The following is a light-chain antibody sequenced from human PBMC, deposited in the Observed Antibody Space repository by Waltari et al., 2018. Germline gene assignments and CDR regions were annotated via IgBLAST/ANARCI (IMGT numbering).Light chain of an antibody. J-gene: IGLJ2*01. Sequence: SYVLTQPPSVSAAPGETSTITCRGSYIRGTAVHWYQQKPGQAPVLVIFYDTNRPSGIPERFSGSNSGHTATLTISRVEGGDEADYYCQVSESSSDLAVFGGGTKLTVL. CDR3: QVSESSSDLAV. CDR2: YDT. V-gene: IGLV3-21*01. CDR1: YIRGTA.